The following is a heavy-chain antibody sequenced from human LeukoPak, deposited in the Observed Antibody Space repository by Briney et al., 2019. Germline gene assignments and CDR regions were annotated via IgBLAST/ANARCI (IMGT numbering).Heavy chain of an antibody. D-gene: IGHD1-14*01. CDR1: GDSISTDTYY. J-gene: IGHJ4*02. CDR2: IYFSGST. V-gene: IGHV4-39*01. CDR3: ARRIILTDFDY. Sequence: PSETLSLTCSVSGDSISTDTYYWGWIRQPPGRGLEWIGSIYFSGSTYYSPSLKSRVTISVHTSKNQSSLNLTSVTAADTAVYYCARRIILTDFDYWGRGTLVTVAS.